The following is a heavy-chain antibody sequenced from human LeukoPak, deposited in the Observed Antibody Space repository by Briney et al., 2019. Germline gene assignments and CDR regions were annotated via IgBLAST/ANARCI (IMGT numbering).Heavy chain of an antibody. J-gene: IGHJ4*02. Sequence: SETLSLTCTASGGSISSGGYYWSWIRQHPGTGLEWIGYIYYSGSTYYNPSLKSRVTISVDTSKNQFSLKLSSVTAADTAVYYCARALRSGSYHFDYWGQGTLVTVSS. CDR2: IYYSGST. V-gene: IGHV4-31*03. CDR1: GGSISSGGYY. CDR3: ARALRSGSYHFDY. D-gene: IGHD1-26*01.